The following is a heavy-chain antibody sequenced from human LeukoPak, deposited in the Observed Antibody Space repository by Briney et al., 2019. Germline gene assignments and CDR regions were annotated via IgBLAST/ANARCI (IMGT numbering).Heavy chain of an antibody. CDR3: AKEGVPFRGYLDV. CDR2: IHNDGTFG. CDR1: GFTFSHFG. D-gene: IGHD3-16*01. Sequence: PGKSLTLSCTASGFTFSHFGMQWVRQAPGKGLEWVAVIHNDGTFGQYADSVKGRFTISKDNSQNILYLEMNSLRDDDTAVYYSAKEGVPFRGYLDVWGKGTTVTVS. J-gene: IGHJ6*03. V-gene: IGHV3-33*03.